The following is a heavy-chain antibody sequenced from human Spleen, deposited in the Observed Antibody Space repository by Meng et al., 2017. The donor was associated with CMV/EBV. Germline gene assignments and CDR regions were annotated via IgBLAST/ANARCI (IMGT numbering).Heavy chain of an antibody. Sequence: GESLKISCAASGFTFTTYNMNWVRQAAGQGLEWIASISSTGYYTYYADSVRGRFTISRDNAKNSLYLQMNSLRAEDTALYYCAKDNYYGSGSYPDAFDIWGQGTMVTVSS. CDR2: ISSTGYYT. CDR3: AKDNYYGSGSYPDAFDI. CDR1: GFTFTTYN. V-gene: IGHV3-21*04. D-gene: IGHD3-10*01. J-gene: IGHJ3*02.